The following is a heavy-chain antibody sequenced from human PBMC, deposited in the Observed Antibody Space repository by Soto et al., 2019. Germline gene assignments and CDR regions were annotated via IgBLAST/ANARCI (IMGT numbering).Heavy chain of an antibody. V-gene: IGHV4-34*01. D-gene: IGHD6-19*01. J-gene: IGHJ6*02. CDR2: INHSGST. CDR3: ARLVAGYYYYYGMDV. CDR1: GESFSGYY. Sequence: QVQLQQWGAGLLKPSETLSLTCAVYGESFSGYYWSWIRQPPGKGLEWIGEINHSGSTNYNPSLKSRVTISVDTSKNQFSLKLSSVTAADTAVYYCARLVAGYYYYYGMDVWGQGTTVTVSS.